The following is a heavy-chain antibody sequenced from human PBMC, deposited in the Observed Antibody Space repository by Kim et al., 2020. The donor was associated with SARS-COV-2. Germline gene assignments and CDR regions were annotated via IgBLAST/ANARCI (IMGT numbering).Heavy chain of an antibody. D-gene: IGHD5-18*01. V-gene: IGHV3-9*01. Sequence: GGSLRLSCAASGFTFGDYAMHWVRQAPGKGLEWVSGISWNSGSIGYADSVKGRFTISRDNAKNSLYLQMNSLRAEDTALYYCAKDTATAMDNYFDYWGQGTLVTVSS. CDR3: AKDTATAMDNYFDY. J-gene: IGHJ4*02. CDR1: GFTFGDYA. CDR2: ISWNSGSI.